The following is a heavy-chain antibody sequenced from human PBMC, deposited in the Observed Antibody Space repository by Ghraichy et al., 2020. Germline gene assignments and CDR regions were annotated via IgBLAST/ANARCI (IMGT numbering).Heavy chain of an antibody. Sequence: GGSLRLSCAASGFTFDDYAMHWVRQAPGKGLEWVSGISWNSGSIDYADSVKGRFTISRDNAKNSLYLQMNSLRAEDTALYYCAKATDLLLDYWGQGTLVTVSS. J-gene: IGHJ4*02. CDR3: AKATDLLLDY. V-gene: IGHV3-9*01. CDR2: ISWNSGSI. CDR1: GFTFDDYA.